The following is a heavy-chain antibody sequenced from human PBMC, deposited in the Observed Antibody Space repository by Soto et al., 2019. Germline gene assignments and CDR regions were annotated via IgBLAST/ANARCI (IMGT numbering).Heavy chain of an antibody. CDR3: AKDSRPYDFWSGRDRDAFDI. V-gene: IGHV3-23*01. CDR2: ISGSGGST. Sequence: PGGSLRLSCAASGFTFSSYAMSWVRQAPGKGLEWVSAISGSGGSTYYADSVKGRFTISRDNSKNTLYLQMNSLRAEDTAVYYCAKDSRPYDFWSGRDRDAFDIWGQGTMVTVSS. J-gene: IGHJ3*02. D-gene: IGHD3-3*01. CDR1: GFTFSSYA.